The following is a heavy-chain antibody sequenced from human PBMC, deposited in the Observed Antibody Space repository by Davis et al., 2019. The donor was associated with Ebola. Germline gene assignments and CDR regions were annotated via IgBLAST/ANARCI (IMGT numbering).Heavy chain of an antibody. Sequence: GESLKISCAASGFTFSSYAMHWVRQAPGKGLEWVAVISYDGSNKYYADSVKGRFTISRDNSKNTLYLQMNSLRAEDTAVYYCARPTALDYWSQGTLVTVSS. CDR3: ARPTALDY. V-gene: IGHV3-30-3*01. CDR2: ISYDGSNK. CDR1: GFTFSSYA. J-gene: IGHJ4*02.